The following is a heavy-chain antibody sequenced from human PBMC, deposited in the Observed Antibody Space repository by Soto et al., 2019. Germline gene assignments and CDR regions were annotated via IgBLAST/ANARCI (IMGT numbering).Heavy chain of an antibody. CDR1: GFTFSSYA. J-gene: IGHJ6*02. Sequence: QVQLVESGGGVVQPGRSLRLSCAASGFTFSSYAMHWVRQAPGKGLEWVAVISYDGSNKYYADSVKGRFTISRDNSKNTLYLQMNSLRAEDTAVYYCARALTPYYYYGMDVWGQGTTVTVSS. CDR3: ARALTPYYYYGMDV. CDR2: ISYDGSNK. V-gene: IGHV3-30-3*01.